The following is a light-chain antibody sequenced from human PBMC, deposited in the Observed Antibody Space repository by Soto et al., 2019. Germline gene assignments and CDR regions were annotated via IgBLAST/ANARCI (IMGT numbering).Light chain of an antibody. Sequence: EIVMTQSPGTLSLSPGERATLSCRASQSVSSSYLAWYQKKAGQAPRLLIYGASTRAIGIPARFSGSGSGTEFTLTISRLQPEDCAVYYCQQYNNWPPTFGQGTRLEIK. CDR2: GAS. V-gene: IGKV3-15*01. CDR3: QQYNNWPPT. CDR1: QSVSSSY. J-gene: IGKJ5*01.